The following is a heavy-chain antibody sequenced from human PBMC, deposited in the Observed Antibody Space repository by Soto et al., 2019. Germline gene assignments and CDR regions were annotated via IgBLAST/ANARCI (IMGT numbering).Heavy chain of an antibody. V-gene: IGHV4-4*07. CDR1: GASISGFY. CDR2: IYATGTT. CDR3: VRDGTKTLRDWLDP. D-gene: IGHD1-1*01. J-gene: IGHJ5*02. Sequence: SETLSLTCTVSGASISGFYWSSIRKSAGKGLEWIGRIYATGTTDYNPSLKSRVMMSVDTSKKQFSLKLRSVTAADTAVYYCVRDGTKTLRDWLDPWGQGISVTVSS.